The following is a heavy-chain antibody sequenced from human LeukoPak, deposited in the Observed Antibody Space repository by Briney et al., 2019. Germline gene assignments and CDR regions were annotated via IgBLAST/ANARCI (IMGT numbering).Heavy chain of an antibody. Sequence: GGSLRLSCAASGFTFSRYWMFWVRQAPGKGLVWVSRINSDGTSTNYADSVKGRFTISRDNTKSTVYLQMNSLRPEDTAVYYCGTPRVMWEIDYWGQGALVTVSS. D-gene: IGHD1-26*01. CDR3: GTPRVMWEIDY. CDR2: INSDGTST. V-gene: IGHV3-74*01. CDR1: GFTFSRYW. J-gene: IGHJ4*02.